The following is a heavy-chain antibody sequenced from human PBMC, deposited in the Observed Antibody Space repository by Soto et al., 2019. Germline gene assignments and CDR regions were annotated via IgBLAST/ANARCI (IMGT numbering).Heavy chain of an antibody. J-gene: IGHJ4*02. Sequence: EVQLVESGGGLVQHGGSLSLSCAASGFTCDTFWMTWVRQAPGKGLEWVDIIKQDGSDKRYADSVTGRFTISRDNTKNSLFLQLNSLRAEDTAMYFCAGGTGWVFNFWGQGTQVAVSS. D-gene: IGHD6-19*01. CDR1: GFTCDTFW. CDR3: AGGTGWVFNF. V-gene: IGHV3-7*03. CDR2: IKQDGSDK.